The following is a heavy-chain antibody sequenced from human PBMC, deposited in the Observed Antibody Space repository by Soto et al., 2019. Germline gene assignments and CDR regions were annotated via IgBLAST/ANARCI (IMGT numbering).Heavy chain of an antibody. CDR2: IYYSGST. V-gene: IGHV4-30-4*01. D-gene: IGHD6-6*01. J-gene: IGHJ5*02. CDR3: ARASASGWFDT. CDR1: GGSISSGDYY. Sequence: KTSETLSLTCTVSGGSISSGDYYWSWIRQPPGKGLEWIGYIYYSGSTYYNPSLKSRVTISVDTSKNQFSLKLSSVTAADTAVYYCARASASGWFDTWGQGALGAVSS.